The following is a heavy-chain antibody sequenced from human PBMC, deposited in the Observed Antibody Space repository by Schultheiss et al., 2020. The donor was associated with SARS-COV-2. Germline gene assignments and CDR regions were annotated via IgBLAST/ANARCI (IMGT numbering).Heavy chain of an antibody. V-gene: IGHV4-61*05. CDR2: IYYSGST. CDR3: ARGHIAVASYYYGMDV. CDR1: GGSISSSSYY. Sequence: SETLSLTCTVSGGSISSSSYYWGWIRQPPGKGLEWIGYIYYSGSTNYNPSLKSRVTISVDTSKNQFSLKLSSVTAADTAVYYCARGHIAVASYYYGMDVWGQGTTVTVSS. J-gene: IGHJ6*02. D-gene: IGHD6-19*01.